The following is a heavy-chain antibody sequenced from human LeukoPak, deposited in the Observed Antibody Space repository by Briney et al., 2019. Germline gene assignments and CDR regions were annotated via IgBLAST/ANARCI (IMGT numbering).Heavy chain of an antibody. D-gene: IGHD2-21*02. CDR2: INHSGST. J-gene: IGHJ4*02. V-gene: IGHV4-34*01. Sequence: PSETLSLTCAVFGGSCSGCCWSWISQPPGKGLEWIGKINHSGSTKNKPSQKSLVAISVDTSKNQFSLKLSSVTAADTAVYYCARQACGGDCYSRAPIYFDYWGQGTLVTVSS. CDR1: GGSCSGCC. CDR3: ARQACGGDCYSRAPIYFDY.